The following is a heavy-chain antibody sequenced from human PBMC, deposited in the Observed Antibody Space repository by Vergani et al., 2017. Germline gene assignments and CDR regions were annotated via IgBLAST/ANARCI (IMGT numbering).Heavy chain of an antibody. V-gene: IGHV1-2*02. J-gene: IGHJ4*02. CDR1: GYTFTGYY. CDR2: INPNSGGT. CDR3: AGARITMVRRVHRALGL. Sequence: QVQLVQSGAEVKKPGASVKVSCKASGYTFTGYYMHWVRQAPGQGLEWMGWINPNSGGTNYAQKFQGRVTMTRDTSISTAYMELSRLRSDDTAVYYCAGARITMVRRVHRALGLWGQGTLVTVSS. D-gene: IGHD3-10*01.